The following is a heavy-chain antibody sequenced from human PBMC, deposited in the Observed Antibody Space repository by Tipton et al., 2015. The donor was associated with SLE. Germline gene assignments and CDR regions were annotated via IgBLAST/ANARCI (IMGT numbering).Heavy chain of an antibody. D-gene: IGHD3-10*01. Sequence: FLRLSCAASGFTFSTYWMHWVRQAPGKGLVWVSRIHTDGSSTNYADSVKGRFTISRDNAKNTLYLQMNRLRAEDTAVYYCARDGPGIPIDYWGQGTLVTVSS. CDR1: GFTFSTYW. J-gene: IGHJ4*02. V-gene: IGHV3-74*01. CDR3: ARDGPGIPIDY. CDR2: IHTDGSST.